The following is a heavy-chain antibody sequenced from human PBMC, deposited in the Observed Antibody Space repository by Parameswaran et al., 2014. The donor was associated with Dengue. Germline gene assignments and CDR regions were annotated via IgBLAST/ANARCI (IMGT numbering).Heavy chain of an antibody. J-gene: IGHJ4*02. CDR2: ISSNGGST. V-gene: IGHV3-64*02. D-gene: IGHD3-10*01. CDR3: ARGRDYYGSGSYYNVFFDY. Sequence: WIRQSPEKGLEYVSAISSNGGSTYYADSVKGRFTISRDNSKNTLYLQMGSLRAEDMAVYYCARGRDYYGSGSYYNVFFDYWGPGNPGHRLL.